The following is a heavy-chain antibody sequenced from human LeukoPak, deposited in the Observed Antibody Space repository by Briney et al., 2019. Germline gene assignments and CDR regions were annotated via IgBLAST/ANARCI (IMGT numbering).Heavy chain of an antibody. V-gene: IGHV1-24*01. Sequence: ASVKVSCKVSGYTLTELSMHWVRQAPGKGLEWMGGFDPEDGETIYAQKFQGRVTMTEDTSTDTAYMELSSLRSEETAVYYCATAGSGYHINWFDPWGQGTLVTVSS. CDR3: ATAGSGYHINWFDP. CDR2: FDPEDGET. D-gene: IGHD3-22*01. J-gene: IGHJ5*02. CDR1: GYTLTELS.